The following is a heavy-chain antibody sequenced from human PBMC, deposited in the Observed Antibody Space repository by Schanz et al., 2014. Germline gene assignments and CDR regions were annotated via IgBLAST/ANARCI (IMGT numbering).Heavy chain of an antibody. V-gene: IGHV3-48*01. CDR2: VSRGTPDI. CDR1: GFTFSSYS. D-gene: IGHD6-19*01. Sequence: EVQLVESGGGLVQPGGSLRLSCTASGFTFSSYSMHWVRQAPGKGLEWVSYVSRGTPDIYYADSVKGRFTMSRDNAKNAVFLQMNRRRAEDTAEYYCAASSGWHPATDYWGQGTLVTVSS. J-gene: IGHJ4*02. CDR3: AASSGWHPATDY.